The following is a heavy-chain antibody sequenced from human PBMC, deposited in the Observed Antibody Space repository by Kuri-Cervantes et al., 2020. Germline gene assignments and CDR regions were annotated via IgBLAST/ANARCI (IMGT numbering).Heavy chain of an antibody. CDR1: GYTFTSSG. CDR3: ARVFLGFSGYTMGYSYGFDDY. CDR2: ISAYNGNT. J-gene: IGHJ4*02. D-gene: IGHD5-18*01. Sequence: ASVKVSCKASGYTFTSSGISWVRQAPGQGLEWMGWISAYNGNTNYAQKLQGRVTMTTDTSTSTAYMELRSLRSDDTAVYYCARVFLGFSGYTMGYSYGFDDYWGQGTLVTVSS. V-gene: IGHV1-18*01.